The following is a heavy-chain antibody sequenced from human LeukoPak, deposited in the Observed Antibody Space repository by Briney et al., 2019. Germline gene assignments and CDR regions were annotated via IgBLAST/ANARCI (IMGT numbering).Heavy chain of an antibody. CDR3: ATSTYCSGGSCYSRTFQY. V-gene: IGHV3-74*01. D-gene: IGHD2-15*01. CDR2: INSDETST. CDR1: GFTFSSYW. Sequence: GGSPRLTCAASGFTFSSYWMHWVRQAPGKGLVWVPRINSDETSTSYADSVKGRFTISRDNAQKALYLQMNSLRAEDTAVYYCATSTYCSGGSCYSRTFQYWGQGTLVTVSS. J-gene: IGHJ4*02.